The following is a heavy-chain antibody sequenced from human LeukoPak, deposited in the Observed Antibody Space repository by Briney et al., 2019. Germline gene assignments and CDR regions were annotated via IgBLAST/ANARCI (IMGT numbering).Heavy chain of an antibody. J-gene: IGHJ6*02. Sequence: GGSLRLSCAASGFTVSSNYMSWVRQAPGKGLEGVSVIYSGGSTYYADSVKGRFTISRDNSKNTLYLQMNSLRAEDTAVYYCARLWFGELFSMDVWGQGTTVTVSS. D-gene: IGHD3-10*01. CDR1: GFTVSSNY. V-gene: IGHV3-66*04. CDR3: ARLWFGELFSMDV. CDR2: IYSGGST.